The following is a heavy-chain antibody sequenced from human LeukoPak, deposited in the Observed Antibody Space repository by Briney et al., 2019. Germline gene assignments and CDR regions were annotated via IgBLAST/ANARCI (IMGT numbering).Heavy chain of an antibody. V-gene: IGHV4-39*01. J-gene: IGHJ4*02. D-gene: IGHD3-3*01. CDR1: GGSVSSGSYY. Sequence: SETLSLTCTVSGGSVSSGSYYWGWIRQPPGKGLEWIGGIHYSGNTYYNPSLKSRVTISVDTSKNQFFLKLSSVTAADTAVYYCARLGAGPTYYDFWSGYSSFYFDYWGQGTLVTVSS. CDR3: ARLGAGPTYYDFWSGYSSFYFDY. CDR2: IHYSGNT.